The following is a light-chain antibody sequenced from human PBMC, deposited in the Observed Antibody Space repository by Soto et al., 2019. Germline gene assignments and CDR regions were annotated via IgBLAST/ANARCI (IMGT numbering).Light chain of an antibody. CDR1: SSDIGGYDY. Sequence: QSALTQPASVSGSPGQSITISCTGTSSDIGGYDYVSWYHHRPGKAPQVMIYEARYRPPGVANRFSGSKSGNTASLTISGLQAEDEADYYCCSYTSTSSHYFFGSGTQLTVL. CDR3: CSYTSTSSHYF. CDR2: EAR. V-gene: IGLV2-14*01. J-gene: IGLJ1*01.